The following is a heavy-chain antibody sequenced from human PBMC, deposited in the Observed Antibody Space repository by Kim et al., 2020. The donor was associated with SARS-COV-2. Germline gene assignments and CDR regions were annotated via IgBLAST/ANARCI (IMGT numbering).Heavy chain of an antibody. D-gene: IGHD6-6*01. CDR1: ADSISSGPYY. Sequence: SETLSLTCSVSADSISSGPYYWSWIRQHPGKGLEWIGYIYSSGSTYYNPSLRSRISMSIDTSKKQLSLDLSAVTAADTAVYYCARDKRDSSSSGVFEYWGQGTLVTVSS. J-gene: IGHJ4*02. V-gene: IGHV4-31*03. CDR2: IYSSGST. CDR3: ARDKRDSSSSGVFEY.